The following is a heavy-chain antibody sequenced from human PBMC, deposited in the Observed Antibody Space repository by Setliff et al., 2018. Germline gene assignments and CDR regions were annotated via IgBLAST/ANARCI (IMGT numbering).Heavy chain of an antibody. CDR3: ARAPRYFDSTGSYFDG. Sequence: PSETLSLTCTVSGGSISTHSYYWGWIRQPPGKGLEWIGSMYFSGSTYYNPSHKSRVTMSIDKSKNEFSLKMSSVTAADTAVYYCARAPRYFDSTGSYFDGWGQGTLVTVSS. D-gene: IGHD3-22*01. V-gene: IGHV4-39*07. CDR1: GGSISTHSYY. CDR2: MYFSGST. J-gene: IGHJ4*02.